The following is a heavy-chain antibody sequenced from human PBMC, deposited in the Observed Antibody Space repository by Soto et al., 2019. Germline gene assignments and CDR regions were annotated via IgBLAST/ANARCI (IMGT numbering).Heavy chain of an antibody. CDR3: AIARITMVRGVFEFYYYYYMDV. CDR2: MNPNSGNT. D-gene: IGHD3-10*01. J-gene: IGHJ6*03. Sequence: ASVKVCCKASGYTFTSCGISWVRQDPGQGLEWMGWMNPNSGNTGYAQKFQGRVTMTRNTSISTAYMELSSLRSEDTAVYYCAIARITMVRGVFEFYYYYYMDVWGKGTTVTVSS. CDR1: GYTFTSCG. V-gene: IGHV1-8*02.